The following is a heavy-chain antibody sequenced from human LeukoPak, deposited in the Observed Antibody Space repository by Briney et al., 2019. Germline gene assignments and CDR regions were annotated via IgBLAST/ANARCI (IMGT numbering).Heavy chain of an antibody. D-gene: IGHD3-22*01. CDR3: ARGTNYYDSSGPPFDY. CDR2: IYYSGST. CDR1: GGSISSSSYY. J-gene: IGHJ4*02. Sequence: PSETLSLTCTVSGGSISSSSYYWGWIRQPPGKGLEWIGSIYYSGSTYYNPSLKSRVTISVDTSKNQFSLKLSSVTAADTAVYYCARGTNYYDSSGPPFDYWGQGTLVTVSS. V-gene: IGHV4-39*07.